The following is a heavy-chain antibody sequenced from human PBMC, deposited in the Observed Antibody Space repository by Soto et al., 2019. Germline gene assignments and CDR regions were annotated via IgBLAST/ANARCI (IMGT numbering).Heavy chain of an antibody. CDR3: ARGHVDTAMAILDWYFDL. V-gene: IGHV1-69*01. CDR1: GGTFSSYA. Sequence: QVQLVQSGAEVKKPGSSVKVSCKASGGTFSSYAISWVRQAPGQGLEWMGGIIPIFGTANYAQKFQGRVTITADESTSTAYMELSSMRSEDTAVYYCARGHVDTAMAILDWYFDLWGRGTLVTVSS. D-gene: IGHD5-18*01. CDR2: IIPIFGTA. J-gene: IGHJ2*01.